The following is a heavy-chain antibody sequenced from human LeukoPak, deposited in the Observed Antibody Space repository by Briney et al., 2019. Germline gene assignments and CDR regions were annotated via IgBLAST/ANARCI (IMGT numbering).Heavy chain of an antibody. V-gene: IGHV3-30*02. D-gene: IGHD1-26*01. J-gene: IGHJ4*02. CDR1: GFTFSHHA. CDR2: IRYDGTNE. CDR3: AKDLGLSVGATPFDY. Sequence: PGGSLRLSCAASGFTFSHHAMHWVRQAPGKGPEWVAFIRYDGTNEHYTESVKGRVTISRDNSKNTLFLQIHSLRAEDTAVYYCAKDLGLSVGATPFDYWGQGTLVTVSS.